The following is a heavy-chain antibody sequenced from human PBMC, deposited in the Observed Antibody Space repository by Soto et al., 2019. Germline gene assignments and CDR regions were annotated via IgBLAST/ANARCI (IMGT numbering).Heavy chain of an antibody. Sequence: QVQLQESGPGLVKPSQTLSLTCTVSGGSISSGGYYWSWIRQHPGKGLEWIGYIYYSGSTDYNTALKGRVTISVETSKNQFSLKLSSVTAADTAVYYCARDIGGSGSNVDYWGQGTLVTVSS. CDR3: ARDIGGSGSNVDY. CDR1: GGSISSGGYY. D-gene: IGHD3-10*01. V-gene: IGHV4-31*03. CDR2: IYYSGST. J-gene: IGHJ4*02.